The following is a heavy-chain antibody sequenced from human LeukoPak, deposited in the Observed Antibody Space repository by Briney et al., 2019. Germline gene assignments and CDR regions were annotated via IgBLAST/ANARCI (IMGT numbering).Heavy chain of an antibody. Sequence: SETLSLTCTVSGGSIRSGSYYWSWIRQPAGKGLEWIGRIYTSGSTNYNPSLKSRVTISVDTSKNQFSLKLSSVTAADTAVYYCARGQPGTFDPWGQGTLVTVSS. CDR3: ARGQPGTFDP. D-gene: IGHD6-13*01. CDR1: GGSIRSGSYY. CDR2: IYTSGST. J-gene: IGHJ5*02. V-gene: IGHV4-61*02.